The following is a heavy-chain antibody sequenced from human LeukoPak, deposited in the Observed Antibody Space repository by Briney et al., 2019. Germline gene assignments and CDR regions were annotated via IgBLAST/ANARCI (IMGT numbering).Heavy chain of an antibody. CDR3: ARLYYYDGSGYYNWFDP. Sequence: GGSLRPSCAASGFTFSSYWMSWVRQAPGKGLEWVANIKQDGSEKYYVDSVKGRFTISRDNAKNSLYLQMNSLRAEDTAVYYCARLYYYDGSGYYNWFDPWGQGTLVTVSS. D-gene: IGHD3-22*01. CDR2: IKQDGSEK. J-gene: IGHJ5*02. V-gene: IGHV3-7*01. CDR1: GFTFSSYW.